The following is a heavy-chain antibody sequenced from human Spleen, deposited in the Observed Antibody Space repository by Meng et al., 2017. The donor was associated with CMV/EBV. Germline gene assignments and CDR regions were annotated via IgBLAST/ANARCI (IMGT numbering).Heavy chain of an antibody. Sequence: GGSLRLSCAASGFSFSTYSMNWVRQAPGKGLEWVSSINGGSTYIYYADSVKGRFTISRDNAKNSLYLQMNSLRAEDTAVYYCAKYAADDFWSDYRHFQHWGQGALVTVSS. CDR1: GFSFSTYS. J-gene: IGHJ1*01. CDR3: AKYAADDFWSDYRHFQH. CDR2: INGGSTYI. D-gene: IGHD3-3*01. V-gene: IGHV3-21*01.